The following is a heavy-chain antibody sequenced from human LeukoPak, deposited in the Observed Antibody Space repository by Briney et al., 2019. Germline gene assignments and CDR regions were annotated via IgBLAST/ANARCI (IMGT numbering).Heavy chain of an antibody. V-gene: IGHV3-20*04. Sequence: GGSLRLSCAASGFTFDDYGMSWVRQAPGKGLEGVSGINWNGGSTGYADSVKGRFTISRDNAKNSLYLQMNSLRAEDTAVYYCARSYRYSGSYWSGYWGQGTLVTVSS. J-gene: IGHJ4*02. D-gene: IGHD1-26*01. CDR2: INWNGGST. CDR3: ARSYRYSGSYWSGY. CDR1: GFTFDDYG.